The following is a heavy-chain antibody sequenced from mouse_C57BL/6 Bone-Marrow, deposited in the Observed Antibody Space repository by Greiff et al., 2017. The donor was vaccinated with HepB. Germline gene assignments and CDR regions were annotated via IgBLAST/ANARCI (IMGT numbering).Heavy chain of an antibody. CDR3: ARKITTVVVDY. V-gene: IGHV1-69*01. D-gene: IGHD1-1*01. Sequence: QVQLLQSGAELVMPGASVKLSCKASGYTFTSYWMHWVQQRPGQGLEWIGEIDPSDSYTNYNQKFKGKSTLTVDKSSSTAYMQLSSLTSEDSAVYYCARKITTVVVDYWGQGTSVTVSS. J-gene: IGHJ4*01. CDR1: GYTFTSYW. CDR2: IDPSDSYT.